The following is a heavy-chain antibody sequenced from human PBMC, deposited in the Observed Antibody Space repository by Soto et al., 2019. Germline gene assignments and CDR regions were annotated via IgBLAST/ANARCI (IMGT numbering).Heavy chain of an antibody. J-gene: IGHJ4*02. CDR2: IFPNGRDK. V-gene: IGHV3-30*13. Sequence: QVQLVQSGGGVVQPGRSLRLSCAASGFNFNTYFMHWVRQAPGKGLEWVAMIFPNGRDKEYADSVKGRFTISRDNSNCRMYLQMDSLRPDDTAVYYCARDDEYGSNCDLAYWGQGALVTVSS. CDR3: ARDDEYGSNCDLAY. D-gene: IGHD1-26*01. CDR1: GFNFNTYF.